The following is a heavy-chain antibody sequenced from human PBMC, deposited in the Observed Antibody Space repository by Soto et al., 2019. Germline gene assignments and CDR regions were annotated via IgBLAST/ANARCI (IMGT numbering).Heavy chain of an antibody. CDR2: IYWDDDK. CDR1: GFSVSSTGVG. V-gene: IGHV2-5*02. J-gene: IGHJ3*01. Sequence: QITLKETGATLVSPTQTLTLTSSFSGFSVSSTGVGVGWLRQPTGKALGWLALIYWDDDKRYSPSPKSMLTITNATCKNPVFLILTSIEPVDTATYYCAHWGATLVPGCRGPTFDVWGQGTPVIVSS. D-gene: IGHD3-10*01. CDR3: AHWGATLVPGCRGPTFDV.